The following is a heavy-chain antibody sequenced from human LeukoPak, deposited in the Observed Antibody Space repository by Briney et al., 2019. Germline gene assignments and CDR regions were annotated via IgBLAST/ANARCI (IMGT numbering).Heavy chain of an antibody. V-gene: IGHV4-30-2*01. CDR1: GGSISSGGYS. CDR3: ARVYSMVFGP. J-gene: IGHJ5*02. D-gene: IGHD3-10*01. Sequence: PSQTLSLTCAVSGGSISSGGYSWGWIRPPRGKGLEWIVYIYHSGSTYYNPSLKSRVTISVDRSKNQFSLKLSSVTAADTAVYYCARVYSMVFGPWGQGTLVTVSS. CDR2: IYHSGST.